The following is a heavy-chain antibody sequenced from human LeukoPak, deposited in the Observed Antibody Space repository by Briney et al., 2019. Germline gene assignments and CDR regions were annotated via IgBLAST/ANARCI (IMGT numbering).Heavy chain of an antibody. CDR3: ARDTRGSFTMVRGVTFDY. Sequence: ASVKVSCKASGYSFNSHGMNWVRQAPGQGLEWMGWINTNTGNPTYAQGFTGRFVFSLDTSVSTAYLQISSLKAEDTAVYYCARDTRGSFTMVRGVTFDYWGQGTLVTVSS. D-gene: IGHD3-10*01. CDR1: GYSFNSHG. J-gene: IGHJ4*02. CDR2: INTNTGNP. V-gene: IGHV7-4-1*02.